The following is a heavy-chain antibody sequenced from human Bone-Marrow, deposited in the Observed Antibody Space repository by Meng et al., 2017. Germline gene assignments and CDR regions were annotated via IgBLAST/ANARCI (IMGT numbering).Heavy chain of an antibody. J-gene: IGHJ4*02. CDR2: ISRDGSIK. D-gene: IGHD3-3*01. CDR1: GFSVSRYS. Sequence: GGSLRLSCEASGFSVSRYSLHWVRQAPGKGLEWVAVISRDGSIKSYAAFVKGRFTISRDNSKNTLYLQMNSLRAEDTAVYYCARENTIFGAYFDYWGQGTLVTVSS. CDR3: ARENTIFGAYFDY. V-gene: IGHV3-30*14.